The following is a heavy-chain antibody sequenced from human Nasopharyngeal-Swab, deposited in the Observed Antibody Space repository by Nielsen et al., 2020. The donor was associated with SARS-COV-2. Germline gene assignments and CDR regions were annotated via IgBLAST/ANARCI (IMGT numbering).Heavy chain of an antibody. Sequence: SRAAPGITFDDYAMHWVRQGPGKGPEWVSGISWNSGSIGYADSVKGRFTISRDNAKNSLYLQMNSLRAEDTALYYCAKLGGDEDTAMVSYWGQGTLVTVSS. CDR1: GITFDDYA. CDR3: AKLGGDEDTAMVSY. D-gene: IGHD5-18*01. J-gene: IGHJ4*02. CDR2: ISWNSGSI. V-gene: IGHV3-9*01.